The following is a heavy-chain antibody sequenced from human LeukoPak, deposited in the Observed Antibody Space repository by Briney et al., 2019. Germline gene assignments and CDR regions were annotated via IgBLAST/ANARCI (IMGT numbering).Heavy chain of an antibody. J-gene: IGHJ5*02. D-gene: IGHD1-20*01. V-gene: IGHV4-34*01. CDR1: GGSFSGYY. CDR2: INHSGST. Sequence: SETLSLTCAVYGGSFSGYYWSWIRQPPGKGLEWIGEINHSGSTNYNPSLKSRVTISVDTSKNQFSLKLSSVTAADTAVYYCARRGGIITGTNNWFDPWGQGTLVTVSS. CDR3: ARRGGIITGTNNWFDP.